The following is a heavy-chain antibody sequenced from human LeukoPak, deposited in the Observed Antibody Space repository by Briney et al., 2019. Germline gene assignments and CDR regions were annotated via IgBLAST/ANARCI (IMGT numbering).Heavy chain of an antibody. V-gene: IGHV3-33*01. CDR3: AREGQPVLLGGFGI. J-gene: IGHJ3*02. Sequence: PGGSLRLSCAASGFTFSNYGMHWVRQAPGKGLEWVAVIWYDGSNKNYADSVKGRFTISRDDSKNTLYLQMNSLRAEDTAVYYCAREGQPVLLGGFGIWGQGKMVTVSS. CDR1: GFTFSNYG. CDR2: IWYDGSNK. D-gene: IGHD6-6*01.